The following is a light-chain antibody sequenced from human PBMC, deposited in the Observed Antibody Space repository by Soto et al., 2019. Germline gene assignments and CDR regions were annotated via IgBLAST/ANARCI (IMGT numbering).Light chain of an antibody. CDR2: KAS. V-gene: IGKV1-5*03. J-gene: IGKJ4*01. CDR3: QQYNSYPALT. CDR1: QSISSW. Sequence: DIQMTQSPSTLSASVGDRVTITCRASQSISSWLAWYQQKPGKAPKLLIYKASSLESGVPSRFSGSGSGTEFTHTISSLQPDDFATYYCQQYNSYPALTFGGGTKVEIK.